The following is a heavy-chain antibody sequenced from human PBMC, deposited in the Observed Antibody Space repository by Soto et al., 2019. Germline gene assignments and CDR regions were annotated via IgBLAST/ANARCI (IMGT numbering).Heavy chain of an antibody. V-gene: IGHV1-3*01. CDR2: INAGNGNT. D-gene: IGHD1-26*01. Sequence: QVQLVQSGAEVKKPGASVKVSCKASGYTFTSYAMHWVRQAPGQRLEWMGWINAGNGNTKYSQKFQGRVTITRDTSASPAYMELSSLRSEDTAVYYCARDRGGGKAGYWGQGTLVTVSS. J-gene: IGHJ4*02. CDR3: ARDRGGGKAGY. CDR1: GYTFTSYA.